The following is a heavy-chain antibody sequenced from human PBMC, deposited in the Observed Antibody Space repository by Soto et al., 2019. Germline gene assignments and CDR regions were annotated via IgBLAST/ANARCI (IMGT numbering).Heavy chain of an antibody. CDR1: GDSITSGRYY. V-gene: IGHV4-31*03. Sequence: SETLSLTCTVSGDSITSGRYYWGWIRQSPGKGLEWIGYIYYSGSTYYGPFLKSRVTISVDTSKNQFSLKLSSVTAADTAVYYCARGNYYYYYMDVWGKGTTVTVSS. J-gene: IGHJ6*03. CDR2: IYYSGST. CDR3: ARGNYYYYYMDV.